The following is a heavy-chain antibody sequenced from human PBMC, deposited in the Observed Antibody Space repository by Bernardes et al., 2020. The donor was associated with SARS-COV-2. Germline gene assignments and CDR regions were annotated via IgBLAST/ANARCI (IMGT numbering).Heavy chain of an antibody. CDR3: ARDNGGWFDP. J-gene: IGHJ5*02. CDR2: ISYDGSNK. D-gene: IGHD2-8*01. Sequence: SLLLSFSSSGFTFSSYAMHWVRQAPGKGLEWVALISYDGSNKYYADSVKGRFTISRDNSKNTLYLQMNSLRAEDTAVYYCARDNGGWFDPWGQGTLVTVSS. V-gene: IGHV3-30-3*01. CDR1: GFTFSSYA.